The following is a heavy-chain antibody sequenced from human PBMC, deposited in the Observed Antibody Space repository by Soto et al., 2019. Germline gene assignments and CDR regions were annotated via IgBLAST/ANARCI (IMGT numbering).Heavy chain of an antibody. Sequence: EVQLWESGGGLGQPGGSLRLSCAVSGFTFSSHVMSWVRQAPGKGLEWVSAISGTGGTYYADSVKGRFTISRDNSKNALYLQMNNLRDEDTAVYYCAKDRRGAYCSGGICYSPDYWGQGTLVIVSS. CDR3: AKDRRGAYCSGGICYSPDY. CDR1: GFTFSSHV. V-gene: IGHV3-23*01. D-gene: IGHD2-15*01. CDR2: ISGTGGT. J-gene: IGHJ4*02.